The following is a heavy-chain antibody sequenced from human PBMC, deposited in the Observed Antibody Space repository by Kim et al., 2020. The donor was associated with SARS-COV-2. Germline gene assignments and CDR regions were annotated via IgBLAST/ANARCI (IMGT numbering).Heavy chain of an antibody. CDR1: GFTFDDYG. CDR3: ARVQGGYLRSDAFDI. D-gene: IGHD5-12*01. J-gene: IGHJ3*02. Sequence: GGSLRLSCAASGFTFDDYGMSWVRQAPGKGLEWVSGINWNGGSTGYADSVKGRFTISRDNAKNSLYLQMNSLRAEDTALYYCARVQGGYLRSDAFDIWGQGTMVTVSS. V-gene: IGHV3-20*04. CDR2: INWNGGST.